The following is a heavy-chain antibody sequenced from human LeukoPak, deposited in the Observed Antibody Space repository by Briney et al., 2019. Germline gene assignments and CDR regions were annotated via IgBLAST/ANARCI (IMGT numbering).Heavy chain of an antibody. Sequence: GGSLRLACAASEFTFSSYEMNWVRQAPGKGLEWVSYISSSGSTIYYADSVKGRFTISRDNAKNSLYLQMNSLRAEDTAVYYCAILQWELPPFDYWGQGTLVTVSS. CDR2: ISSSGSTI. V-gene: IGHV3-48*03. CDR3: AILQWELPPFDY. D-gene: IGHD1-26*01. J-gene: IGHJ4*02. CDR1: EFTFSSYE.